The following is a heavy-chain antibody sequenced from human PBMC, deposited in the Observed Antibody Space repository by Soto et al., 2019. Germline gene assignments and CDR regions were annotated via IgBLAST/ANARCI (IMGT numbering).Heavy chain of an antibody. J-gene: IGHJ1*01. Sequence: GESLKISCKGSGYSFTSYWIGWVRQMPGKGLEWMGIIYPGDSDTRYSPSFQGQVTISADKSISTAYLQWSSLKASDTAMYYCASHPPGSSGSGYFQHWGQGTLVTVSS. CDR3: ASHPPGSSGSGYFQH. D-gene: IGHD6-19*01. CDR2: IYPGDSDT. CDR1: GYSFTSYW. V-gene: IGHV5-51*01.